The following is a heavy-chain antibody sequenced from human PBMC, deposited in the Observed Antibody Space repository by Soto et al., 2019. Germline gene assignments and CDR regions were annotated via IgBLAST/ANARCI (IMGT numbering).Heavy chain of an antibody. J-gene: IGHJ6*02. V-gene: IGHV1-3*01. CDR1: GYTFTTYD. CDR2: INPASGHT. CDR3: GRSVVGATGEILYNAMDV. Sequence: QVPLVQSGAEVKKPGASVKVSCKASGYTFTTYDLHWVRQAPGQRPEWMGWINPASGHTKYSKKFQDRVTITRDTSASTGYRELSSLRSEDTAVYYCGRSVVGATGEILYNAMDVWGQGTTVTVSS. D-gene: IGHD1-26*01.